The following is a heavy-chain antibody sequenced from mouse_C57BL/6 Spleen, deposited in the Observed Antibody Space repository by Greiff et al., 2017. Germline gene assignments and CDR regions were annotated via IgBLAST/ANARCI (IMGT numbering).Heavy chain of an antibody. CDR1: GYSITSGYD. CDR3: ARGVDYDDSPWDY. D-gene: IGHD2-4*01. CDR2: ISYSGST. Sequence: EVQLQESGPGMVKPSQSLSLTCTVTGYSITSGYDWHWIRHFPGNKLEWMGYISYSGSTNYNTSLKSRISITHDTSKNHFFLKLNSVTTEDTATYYCARGVDYDDSPWDYWGQGTSVTVSS. J-gene: IGHJ4*01. V-gene: IGHV3-1*01.